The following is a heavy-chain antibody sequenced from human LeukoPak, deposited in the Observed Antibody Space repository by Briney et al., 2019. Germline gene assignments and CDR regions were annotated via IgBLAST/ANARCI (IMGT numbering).Heavy chain of an antibody. CDR3: ARAVGSIGVGWFDP. CDR1: GGSNSSYY. V-gene: IGHV4-59*01. Sequence: PSETLSLTCTVSGGSNSSYYWSWIRQPPGKGLEWIGYIYYSGSTNYNPSLKSRVTISVDTSKNQFSLKLSSVTAADTAVYYCARAVGSIGVGWFDPWGQGTLVTVSS. D-gene: IGHD3-3*01. CDR2: IYYSGST. J-gene: IGHJ5*02.